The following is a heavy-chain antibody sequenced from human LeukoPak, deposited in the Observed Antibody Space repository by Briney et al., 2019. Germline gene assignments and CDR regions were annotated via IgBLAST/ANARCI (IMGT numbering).Heavy chain of an antibody. J-gene: IGHJ5*02. D-gene: IGHD2-2*01. CDR3: ACRDLTSTWSYP. CDR1: GYSFRSYW. V-gene: IGHV5-51*01. CDR2: IYPGDSRT. Sequence: ESLKISCKGTGYSFRSYWIGWVRQMPGKGMEWMGVIYPGDSRTRYNPSLQGQVTISVDKSINTAYLEWVSLKASDTAMYYCACRDLTSTWSYPRGQGTLVTVSS.